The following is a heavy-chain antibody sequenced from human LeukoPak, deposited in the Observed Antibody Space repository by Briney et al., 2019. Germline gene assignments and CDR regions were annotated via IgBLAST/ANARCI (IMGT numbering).Heavy chain of an antibody. D-gene: IGHD5-18*01. Sequence: SETLSLTCAVSGGSISGYYWIWIRQSPREGLEWIGHFHYSGTADYNPSLKSRVTISLDTSRKQFSLKLSSVSAADTAVYYCARATAGNTYGATDSWGQGTLITVSS. CDR2: FHYSGTA. CDR3: ARATAGNTYGATDS. V-gene: IGHV4-59*01. J-gene: IGHJ4*02. CDR1: GGSISGYY.